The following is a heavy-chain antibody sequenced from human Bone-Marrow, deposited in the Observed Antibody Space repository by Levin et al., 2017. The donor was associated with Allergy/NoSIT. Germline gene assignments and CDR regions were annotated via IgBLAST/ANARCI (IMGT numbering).Heavy chain of an antibody. V-gene: IGHV1-2*02. D-gene: IGHD3-16*02. Sequence: ASVKVSCKASGYTFIDYYLHWVRQAPGQTFEWVGWISPKSGATNYAQKFQGRVAMSRDTSINTAFLELSRLTPDDTAVYYCVRGYRPMDVWGQGTTVTVSS. J-gene: IGHJ6*02. CDR1: GYTFIDYY. CDR3: VRGYRPMDV. CDR2: ISPKSGAT.